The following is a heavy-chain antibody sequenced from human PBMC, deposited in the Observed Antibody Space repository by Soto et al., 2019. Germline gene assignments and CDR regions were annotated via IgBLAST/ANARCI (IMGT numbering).Heavy chain of an antibody. V-gene: IGHV3-23*01. J-gene: IGHJ4*02. CDR1: GLTFSSYA. D-gene: IGHD2-15*01. CDR3: AKDGGFGGGTLDS. Sequence: EVQLLESGGGLVQPGGSLRLSCAASGLTFSSYAMTWVRQAPGKGLEWVSSISGTGGSTYYADSVKGRFTITTENSKNTVYLQRNRVRATDTAVYYCAKDGGFGGGTLDSWGQGTQLTVSS. CDR2: ISGTGGST.